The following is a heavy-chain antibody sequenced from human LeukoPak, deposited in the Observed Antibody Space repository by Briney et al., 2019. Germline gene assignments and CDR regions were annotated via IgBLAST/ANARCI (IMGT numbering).Heavy chain of an antibody. CDR3: ARVGGGYYYHSSGVNWFDP. CDR1: AGSISSYY. V-gene: IGHV4-59*01. Sequence: PSETLSLTCTVSAGSISSYYWSWIRQPPGKRLEWIGYIYYSGSTNYNPSLKSRVTISVDTSKNQFSLKLSSVSAADTAVYYCARVGGGYYYHSSGVNWFDPWGQGTLVTVSS. J-gene: IGHJ5*02. D-gene: IGHD3-22*01. CDR2: IYYSGST.